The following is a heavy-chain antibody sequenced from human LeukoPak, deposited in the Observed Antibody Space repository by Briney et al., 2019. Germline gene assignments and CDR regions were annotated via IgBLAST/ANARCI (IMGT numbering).Heavy chain of an antibody. CDR1: GYTFTGYY. CDR3: ARACSSTSCSFDY. V-gene: IGHV1-2*02. D-gene: IGHD2-2*01. Sequence: ASVKVSCKASGYTFTGYYMHWVRQAPGQGLEWMGWINPNSGGTNYAQKFQGRVTMTRDTPISTAYMELSRLRSDDTAVYYCARACSSTSCSFDYWGQGTLVTVSS. J-gene: IGHJ4*02. CDR2: INPNSGGT.